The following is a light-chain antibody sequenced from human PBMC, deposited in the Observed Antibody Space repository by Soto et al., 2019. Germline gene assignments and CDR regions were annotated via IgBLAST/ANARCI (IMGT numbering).Light chain of an antibody. V-gene: IGKV3-15*01. CDR2: GAS. Sequence: ILMTQSPDTLSVSLGQRVTLSCRASQSVDNYLAWYQQRPGQSPRLLIYGASTRATGVPARFSCSGSGTDFALIISSLQSEDLAVCYCQQYNDWPRTFGPGTKVELK. CDR3: QQYNDWPRT. J-gene: IGKJ1*01. CDR1: QSVDNY.